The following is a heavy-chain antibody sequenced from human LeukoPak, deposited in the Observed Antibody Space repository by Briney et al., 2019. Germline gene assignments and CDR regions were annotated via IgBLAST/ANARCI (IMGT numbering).Heavy chain of an antibody. J-gene: IGHJ4*02. Sequence: GGSLRLSCAASGFTFSDTWMHWVRQAPGEGLVWVSRIRSDGSDTRYAESVKGRFTISRDNAKNTLYLQMNSLRAEDTAVYYCASGDANYYGSGSYSKWGQGTLVTVSS. D-gene: IGHD3-10*01. CDR1: GFTFSDTW. CDR3: ASGDANYYGSGSYSK. V-gene: IGHV3-74*01. CDR2: IRSDGSDT.